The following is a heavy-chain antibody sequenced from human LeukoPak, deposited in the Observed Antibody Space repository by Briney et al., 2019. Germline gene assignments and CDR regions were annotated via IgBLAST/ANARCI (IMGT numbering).Heavy chain of an antibody. D-gene: IGHD1-26*01. Sequence: SETLSLTCTVSGGSISSYYWSWIRQPPGKGLEWVGYIYYSGSTNYNPSLKSRVTISVDTSKNQFSLKLSSVTAADTAVYYCAREGATFDPWGQGTLVTVSS. V-gene: IGHV4-59*01. J-gene: IGHJ5*02. CDR2: IYYSGST. CDR3: AREGATFDP. CDR1: GGSISSYY.